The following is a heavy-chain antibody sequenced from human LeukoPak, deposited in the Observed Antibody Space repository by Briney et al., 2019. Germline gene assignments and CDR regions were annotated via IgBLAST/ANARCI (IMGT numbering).Heavy chain of an antibody. J-gene: IGHJ3*02. CDR2: INHSGST. V-gene: IGHV4-34*01. CDR3: ARDDAFDI. Sequence: SETLSLTCAVYGGSFSGYYWSWIRQPPGKGLEWIGEINHSGSTNYNPSLKSRVTISVDTSKNQFSLKLSSVTAADTAVYYCARDDAFDIWGQGTMVTVSS. CDR1: GGSFSGYY.